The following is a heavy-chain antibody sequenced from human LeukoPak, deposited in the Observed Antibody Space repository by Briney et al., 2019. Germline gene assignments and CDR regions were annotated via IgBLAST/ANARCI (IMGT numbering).Heavy chain of an antibody. Sequence: PSETLSLTCTGSGGSISSYYWRWIRQPPGKGLEWMAYISDIGSINYNPSLKRRLTISPATSKHQFSLKLPPLTAADTAVYYCAGHHPRNTVDFWGQGTLVTVSS. V-gene: IGHV4-59*08. CDR2: ISDIGSI. CDR3: AGHHPRNTVDF. J-gene: IGHJ4*02. CDR1: GGSISSYY. D-gene: IGHD2/OR15-2a*01.